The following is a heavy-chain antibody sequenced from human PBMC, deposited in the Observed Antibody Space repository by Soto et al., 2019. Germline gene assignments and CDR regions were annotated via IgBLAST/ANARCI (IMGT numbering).Heavy chain of an antibody. CDR2: IYHSGNI. V-gene: IGHV4-30-2*01. Sequence: PSETLSLTCAVSGGSISSGGYSWSWIRQPPGEGLEWIGYIYHSGNIYYNPSLKSRVTISVDRSKNQFSLKLSSVTAADTAVYYCARIPSPWGQGTLVTVSS. D-gene: IGHD2-21*01. J-gene: IGHJ5*02. CDR1: GGSISSGGYS. CDR3: ARIPSP.